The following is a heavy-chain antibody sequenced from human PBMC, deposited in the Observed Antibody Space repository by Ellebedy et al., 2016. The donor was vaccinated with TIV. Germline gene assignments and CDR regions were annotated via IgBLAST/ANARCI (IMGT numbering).Heavy chain of an antibody. CDR2: ISSDSST. V-gene: IGHV3-53*01. Sequence: GESLKISCAASGFTVTNNYMSWVRQAPGKGLEWVSFISSDSSTTYADSVKGRFPISRDNSMNPLYLQMKTLRADDTAVYYCARAFTETLVATATGAFDIWGQGTMVTVSS. CDR3: ARAFTETLVATATGAFDI. D-gene: IGHD5-12*01. J-gene: IGHJ3*02. CDR1: GFTVTNNY.